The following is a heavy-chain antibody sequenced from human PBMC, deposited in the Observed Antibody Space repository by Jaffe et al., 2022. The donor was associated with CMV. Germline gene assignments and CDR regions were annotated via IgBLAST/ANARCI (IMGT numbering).Heavy chain of an antibody. J-gene: IGHJ4*02. Sequence: QVQLQESGPGLVKPSETLSLTCTVSGGSISGYYWSWIRHPPGKELEWIGYIHYSGYTNYNPSLMSRVTMSVDTSKNQIFLNLTSVTAADTAVYYCVRDTRRFGDLWADYWGQGTLVTVSS. CDR3: VRDTRRFGDLWADY. CDR2: IHYSGYT. D-gene: IGHD3-10*01. CDR1: GGSISGYY. V-gene: IGHV4-59*01.